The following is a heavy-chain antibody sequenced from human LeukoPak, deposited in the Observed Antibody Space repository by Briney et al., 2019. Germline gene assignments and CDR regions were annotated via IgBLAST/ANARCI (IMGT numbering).Heavy chain of an antibody. Sequence: ASVKVSCKASGYTFTSYDINWVRQAPGQGLEWMGWINPNSGGTNYAQKFQGRVTMTGDTSISTAYMELSRLRSDDTAVYYCARKMTTVTAYYFDYWGQGTLVTVSS. V-gene: IGHV1-2*02. J-gene: IGHJ4*02. D-gene: IGHD4-17*01. CDR2: INPNSGGT. CDR3: ARKMTTVTAYYFDY. CDR1: GYTFTSYD.